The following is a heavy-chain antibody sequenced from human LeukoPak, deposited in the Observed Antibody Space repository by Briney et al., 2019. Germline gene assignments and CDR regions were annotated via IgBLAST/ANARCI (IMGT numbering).Heavy chain of an antibody. CDR2: IYHSGST. CDR1: GGSISSSNW. J-gene: IGHJ4*02. V-gene: IGHV4-4*02. CDR3: ARGTPNDFWSGRNDY. Sequence: SGTLSLACAVSGGSISSSNWWSWVRQPPGKGLEWIGEIYHSGSTNYNPSLKSRVTISVDKSKNQFSLKLSSVTAADTAVYYCARGTPNDFWSGRNDYWGQGTLVAVSS. D-gene: IGHD3-3*01.